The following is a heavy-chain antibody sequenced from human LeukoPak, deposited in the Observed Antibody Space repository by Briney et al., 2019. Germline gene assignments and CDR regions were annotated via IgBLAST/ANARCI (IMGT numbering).Heavy chain of an antibody. CDR3: ATGSGSYRDAFDI. V-gene: IGHV3-66*01. J-gene: IGHJ3*02. D-gene: IGHD3-10*01. Sequence: GGSLRLSCVGSGFTFSDYAMNWVRQTPGKGLEWISVLFSGGTTYYADSVKGRFTISRDNSKNTVYLQMNRMRADDTAVYYCATGSGSYRDAFDIWGQGTMVTVSS. CDR2: LFSGGTT. CDR1: GFTFSDYA.